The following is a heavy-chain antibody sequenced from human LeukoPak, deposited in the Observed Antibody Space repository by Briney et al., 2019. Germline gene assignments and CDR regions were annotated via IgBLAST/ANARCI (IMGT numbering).Heavy chain of an antibody. V-gene: IGHV1-46*01. J-gene: IGHJ3*02. D-gene: IGHD5-18*01. Sequence: ASVKVSCKASGYTFTSYDINWVRQAPGQGLEWMGIINPSGGSTSYAQKFQGRVTMTRDMSTSTVYMELSGLRSEDTAVYYCARERGYSYGFDSGAFDIWGQGTMVTVSS. CDR3: ARERGYSYGFDSGAFDI. CDR2: INPSGGST. CDR1: GYTFTSYD.